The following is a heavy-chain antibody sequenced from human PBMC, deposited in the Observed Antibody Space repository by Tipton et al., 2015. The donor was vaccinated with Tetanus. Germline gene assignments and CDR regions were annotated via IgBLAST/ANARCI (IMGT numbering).Heavy chain of an antibody. V-gene: IGHV4-31*03. Sequence: TLSLTCTVSGGSISSDGAYWSWIRQHPGEGLEWIGYISNSGSTYYNPSLKSRVTISVDTSKNQFSLKLSSVTAADTAVYYCARANNEFPKKGPFDSWGQGSLVIVSS. J-gene: IGHJ4*02. CDR3: ARANNEFPKKGPFDS. D-gene: IGHD1-1*01. CDR1: GGSISSDGAY. CDR2: ISNSGST.